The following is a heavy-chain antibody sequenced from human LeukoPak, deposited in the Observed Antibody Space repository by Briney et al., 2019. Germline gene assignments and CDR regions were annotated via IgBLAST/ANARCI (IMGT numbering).Heavy chain of an antibody. Sequence: GGTLRLSCAASGFTLSNYGMSWVRQVPGEGLEWVSLFSGTGRIYYADSVKGRFTISRDNSKNTLYLQMNSLRAEDTALYYCAKIDLGYCSGGSCYPFDYWGQGTLVTVSS. CDR3: AKIDLGYCSGGSCYPFDY. CDR1: GFTLSNYG. V-gene: IGHV3-23*01. J-gene: IGHJ4*02. CDR2: FSGTGRI. D-gene: IGHD2-15*01.